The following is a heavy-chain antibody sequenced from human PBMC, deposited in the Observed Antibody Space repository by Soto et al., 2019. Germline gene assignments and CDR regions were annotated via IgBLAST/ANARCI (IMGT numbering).Heavy chain of an antibody. CDR1: GFTFNSYG. D-gene: IGHD1-26*01. V-gene: IGHV3-30*18. J-gene: IGHJ6*02. Sequence: RRLSCAASGFTFNSYGMHWVRQAPGKGLEWVAVISYDGSNKYYADSVKGRFTISRDNSKNTLYLQMNSLRAEDTAVYYCAKDVVVGATTGLGDYYYYYGMDVWGQGTTVTVSS. CDR2: ISYDGSNK. CDR3: AKDVVVGATTGLGDYYYYYGMDV.